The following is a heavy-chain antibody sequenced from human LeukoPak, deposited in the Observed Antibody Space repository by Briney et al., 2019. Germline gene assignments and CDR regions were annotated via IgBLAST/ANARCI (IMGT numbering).Heavy chain of an antibody. CDR1: GFTFSSYS. CDR2: ISGSGGST. V-gene: IGHV3-23*01. J-gene: IGHJ4*02. CDR3: AKDGRDYYDSSGYHWPSFFDY. Sequence: GGSLRLSCAASGFTFSSYSMNWVRQAPGKGLEWVSAISGSGGSTYYADSVKGRFTISRDNSKNTLYLQMNSLRAEDTAVYYCAKDGRDYYDSSGYHWPSFFDYWGQGTLVTVSS. D-gene: IGHD3-22*01.